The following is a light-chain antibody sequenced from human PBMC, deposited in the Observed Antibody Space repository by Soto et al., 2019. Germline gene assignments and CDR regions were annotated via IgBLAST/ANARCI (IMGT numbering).Light chain of an antibody. CDR2: DAS. CDR3: QQRSNWPPLT. CDR1: QSVSSN. J-gene: IGKJ4*01. Sequence: EIVMTPVSATLFVSPGERATLFFRASQSVSSNLAWYQQKPGQAPRLLIYDASNRATGIPARFSGSGSGTDFTLTISSLEPEDFAVYYCQQRSNWPPLTFGGGTKVDI. V-gene: IGKV3-11*01.